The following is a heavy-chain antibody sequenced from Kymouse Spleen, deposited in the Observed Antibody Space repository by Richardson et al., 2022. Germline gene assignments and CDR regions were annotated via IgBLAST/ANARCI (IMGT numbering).Heavy chain of an antibody. Sequence: QVQLQESGPGLVKPSQTLSLTCTVSGGSISSGGYYWSWIRQHPGKGLEWIGYIYYSGSTYYNPSLKSRVTISVDTSKNQFSLKLSSVTAADTAVYYCARDQGNSELRGDWFDPWGQGTLVTVSS. CDR3: ARDQGNSELRGDWFDP. V-gene: IGHV4-31*03. D-gene: IGHD4-23*01. CDR2: IYYSGST. J-gene: IGHJ5*02. CDR1: GGSISSGGYY.